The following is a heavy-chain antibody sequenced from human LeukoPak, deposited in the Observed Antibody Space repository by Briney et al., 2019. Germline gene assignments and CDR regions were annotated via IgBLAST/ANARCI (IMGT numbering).Heavy chain of an antibody. J-gene: IGHJ4*01. CDR1: GFTFDDYA. CDR3: AKTLSGYYDY. Sequence: PGGSLRLSCAASGFTFDDYAMHWVRQAPGKGLEWVSLISWDGGSTYYADSVKGRFTISRDNSKNSLYLQMNSLRAEDTALYHCAKTLSGYYDYWGQGTLVTVSS. V-gene: IGHV3-43D*04. CDR2: ISWDGGST. D-gene: IGHD3-3*01.